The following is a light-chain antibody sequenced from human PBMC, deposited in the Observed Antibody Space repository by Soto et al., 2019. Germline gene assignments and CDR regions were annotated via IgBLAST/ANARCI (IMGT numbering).Light chain of an antibody. V-gene: IGLV2-14*03. CDR1: SNDVGGYTY. CDR3: SSYTSSSLYV. J-gene: IGLJ1*01. Sequence: QSALTQPASVSGSPGQSISISCTGTSNDVGGYTYVSWYQQHPGKVPKLIIYDVSSRPSGVSSRFSGSKSGNTASLTISGLQTEDEADYYWSSYTSSSLYVFGTGTKLTVL. CDR2: DVS.